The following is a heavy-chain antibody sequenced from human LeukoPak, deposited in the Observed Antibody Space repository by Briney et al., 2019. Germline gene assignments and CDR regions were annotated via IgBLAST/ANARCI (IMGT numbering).Heavy chain of an antibody. CDR2: IQYSGTV. CDR1: GGSISSGGFL. CDR3: ARDQRSGFFDY. Sequence: SQTLSLTCTVSGGSISSGGFLWGWIRQLPGKGLEWIGYIQYSGTVYYNPSLKSRVTISADTSKNQFSLKLNSVTAADTAVYYCARDQRSGFFDYWGQGTLVTVSS. V-gene: IGHV4-31*03. J-gene: IGHJ4*02. D-gene: IGHD5-12*01.